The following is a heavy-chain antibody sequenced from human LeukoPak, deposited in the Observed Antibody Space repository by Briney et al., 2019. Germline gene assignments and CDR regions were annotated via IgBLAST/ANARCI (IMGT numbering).Heavy chain of an antibody. J-gene: IGHJ6*02. CDR2: TNQDGGET. D-gene: IGHD2/OR15-2a*01. CDR1: GFTFNKYW. CDR3: AGNLMDV. V-gene: IGHV3-7*01. Sequence: GGSLRLSCQAAGFTFNKYWMTWVRPAPGKGLEWVANTNQDGGETNYVDSVKGRFTISRDNAKNSVYLQMNSLRVEDTGVYYCAGNLMDVWGQGTTVTVSS.